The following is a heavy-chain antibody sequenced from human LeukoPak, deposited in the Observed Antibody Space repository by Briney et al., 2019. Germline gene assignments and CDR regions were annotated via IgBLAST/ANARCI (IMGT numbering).Heavy chain of an antibody. V-gene: IGHV4-4*02. Sequence: PSGTLSLTCAVSGGSISSSNWWSWVRQPPGKGLEWIGEIYHSGSTNYNPSLKSRVTISVDKSKNQFSLKLSSVTAADTAVYYCAKDPATATSMPRVLRYWGQGTLVTVSS. CDR2: IYHSGST. CDR1: GGSISSSNW. D-gene: IGHD4-11*01. CDR3: AKDPATATSMPRVLRY. J-gene: IGHJ4*02.